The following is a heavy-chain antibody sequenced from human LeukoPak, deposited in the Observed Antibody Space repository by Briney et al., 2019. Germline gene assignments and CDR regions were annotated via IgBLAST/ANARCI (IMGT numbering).Heavy chain of an antibody. CDR2: IYYSGST. CDR3: ASQDQDYDILTGYLSP. D-gene: IGHD3-9*01. Sequence: PSETLSLTCTVSGGSISSSSYYWGWIRQPPGQGLEYIGSIYYSGSTYYNPSLKSRVTISVDTSKNQFSLKLSSVTAADTAVYYCASQDQDYDILTGYLSPWGQGTLVTVSS. J-gene: IGHJ5*02. CDR1: GGSISSSSYY. V-gene: IGHV4-39*01.